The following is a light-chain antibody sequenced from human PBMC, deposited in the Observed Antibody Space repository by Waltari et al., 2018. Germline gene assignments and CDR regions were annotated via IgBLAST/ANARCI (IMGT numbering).Light chain of an antibody. V-gene: IGKV3-15*01. CDR2: GAS. Sequence: EIVMTQSPATLSVSPGERATLSCRASQSVGSNLAWYQQKPGQAPRLLIYGASTRATDVPARFSGSGSVAEFTLTISSLQSEDFAVYYCLQFTDWPPSLTFGGGTKVEIK. CDR1: QSVGSN. J-gene: IGKJ4*01. CDR3: LQFTDWPPSLT.